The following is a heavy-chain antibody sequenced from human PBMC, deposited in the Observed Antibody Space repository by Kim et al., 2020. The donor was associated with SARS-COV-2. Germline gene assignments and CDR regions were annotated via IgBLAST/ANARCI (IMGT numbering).Heavy chain of an antibody. Sequence: GGSLRLSCAASGITFSTYSMTWVRQAPGKGLEWVSNLKQSGGDTYYVDSVKGRFTISRDNAKNTLYLQMNGLRAEDTAVYYCARVGNNCGHFDYWGQGTLVTVSS. CDR3: ARVGNNCGHFDY. J-gene: IGHJ4*02. CDR1: GITFSTYS. CDR2: LKQSGGDT. D-gene: IGHD1-1*01. V-gene: IGHV3-7*04.